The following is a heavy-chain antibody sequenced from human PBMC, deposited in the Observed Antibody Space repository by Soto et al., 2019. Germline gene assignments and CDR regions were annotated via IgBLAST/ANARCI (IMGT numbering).Heavy chain of an antibody. J-gene: IGHJ5*02. CDR3: AKNQGVELVPLATVDWFDP. CDR2: ISGSGFKK. D-gene: IGHD1-26*01. CDR1: GFTVSSYS. V-gene: IGHV3-23*01. Sequence: LRLSCAASGFTVSSYSMNWVRQAPGKGLEWISSISGSGFKKYYADSVKGRFTISRDNSKSTVYLELNNLSAEDTAVYHCAKNQGVELVPLATVDWFDPWGQGSVVTVSS.